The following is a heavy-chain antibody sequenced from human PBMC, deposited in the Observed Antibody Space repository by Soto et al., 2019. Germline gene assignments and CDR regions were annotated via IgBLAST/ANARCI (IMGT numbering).Heavy chain of an antibody. J-gene: IGHJ4*02. D-gene: IGHD2-2*03. CDR2: ISSRSTGI. CDR1: GFNFSGYA. Sequence: VQLVESGGGLAQPGGSLRLSCGGSGFNFSGYAMNWVRQAPGKGLQWISYISSRSTGIHYADSVKGRFTISRDNGKRSLYLQLNSLRDDDTGIYFCARGVLDYWGQGAQVTVSS. CDR3: ARGVLDY. V-gene: IGHV3-48*02.